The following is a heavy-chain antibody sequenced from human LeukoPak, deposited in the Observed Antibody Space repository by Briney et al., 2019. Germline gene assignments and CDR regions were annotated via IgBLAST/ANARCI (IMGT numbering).Heavy chain of an antibody. Sequence: SETLSLTCTVSGGSISSGGYYWSWIRQHPGKGLEWIGYIYYSGSTYYNPSLKSRVTISVDTSKNQFSLKLSSVTAADTAVYYCARGGGDVGYFDYRGQGTLVTVSS. CDR2: IYYSGST. V-gene: IGHV4-31*03. CDR3: ARGGGDVGYFDY. CDR1: GGSISSGGYY. J-gene: IGHJ4*02. D-gene: IGHD4-17*01.